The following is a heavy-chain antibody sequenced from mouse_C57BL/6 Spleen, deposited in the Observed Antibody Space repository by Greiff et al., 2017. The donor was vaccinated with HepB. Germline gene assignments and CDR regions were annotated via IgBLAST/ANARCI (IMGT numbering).Heavy chain of an antibody. CDR2: ISSGGDYI. V-gene: IGHV5-9-1*02. J-gene: IGHJ4*01. CDR1: GFTFSSYA. Sequence: EVKLEESGEGLVKPGGSLKLSCAASGFTFSSYAMSWVRQTPEKRLEWVAYISSGGDYIYYADTVKGRFTISRDNARNTLYLQMSSLKSEDTAMYYCTRLTGPYYYAMDYWGQGTSVTVSS. D-gene: IGHD4-1*01. CDR3: TRLTGPYYYAMDY.